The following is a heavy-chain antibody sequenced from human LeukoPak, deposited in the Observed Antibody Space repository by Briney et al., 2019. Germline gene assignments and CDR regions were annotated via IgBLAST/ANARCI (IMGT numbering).Heavy chain of an antibody. J-gene: IGHJ4*02. Sequence: KPSETLSLTCAVYGGSFSGYYWSWLRQPPGKGLVWIGEINHSGSTNYNPSLKSRVTISVDTSKNQFSLKLSSVTAADTAVYYCARAGGWYCFDYWGQGTLVTVSS. D-gene: IGHD6-19*01. CDR1: GGSFSGYY. CDR3: ARAGGWYCFDY. V-gene: IGHV4-34*01. CDR2: INHSGST.